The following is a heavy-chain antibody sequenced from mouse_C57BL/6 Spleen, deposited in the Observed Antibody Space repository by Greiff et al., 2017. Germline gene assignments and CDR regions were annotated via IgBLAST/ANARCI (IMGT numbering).Heavy chain of an antibody. V-gene: IGHV3-6*01. CDR1: GYSITSGYY. CDR3: ARGGGDYRDYAMDY. D-gene: IGHD2-4*01. Sequence: ESGPGLVKPSQSLSLTCSVTGYSITSGYYWNWIRQFPGNKLEWMGYISYDGSNNYNPSLKNRISITRDTSKNQFFLKLNSVTTEDTATYYCARGGGDYRDYAMDYWGQGTSVTVSS. CDR2: ISYDGSN. J-gene: IGHJ4*01.